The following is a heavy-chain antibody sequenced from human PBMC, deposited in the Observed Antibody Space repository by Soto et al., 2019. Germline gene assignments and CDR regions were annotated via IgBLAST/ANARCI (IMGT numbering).Heavy chain of an antibody. V-gene: IGHV1-3*04. J-gene: IGHJ3*02. CDR3: AGQMTTGWWDGFDI. Sequence: QVQLMQSEAEVKKPGASVKVSCQASGYTFTNYAIHWVRQAPGHRLEWMGWINTGNGNTKYSQKFQGRVTITRDTSASTAYMELSSLRSEDTAVYYCAGQMTTGWWDGFDIWGQGTMVNVSS. CDR2: INTGNGNT. D-gene: IGHD4-4*01. CDR1: GYTFTNYA.